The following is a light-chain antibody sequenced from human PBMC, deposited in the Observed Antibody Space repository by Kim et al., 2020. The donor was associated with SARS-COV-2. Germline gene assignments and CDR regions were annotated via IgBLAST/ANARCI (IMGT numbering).Light chain of an antibody. CDR2: GAS. J-gene: IGKJ2*01. Sequence: EIVLTQSPGTLSLSPGERATLSCRASQSVSSSYLAWYQQKPGQAPRLHIYGASSRATGIPDRFSGSGSGTDFTLTISRLEPEDFAVYYCQQYGSSPYTFGKGTKLEI. CDR3: QQYGSSPYT. CDR1: QSVSSSY. V-gene: IGKV3-20*01.